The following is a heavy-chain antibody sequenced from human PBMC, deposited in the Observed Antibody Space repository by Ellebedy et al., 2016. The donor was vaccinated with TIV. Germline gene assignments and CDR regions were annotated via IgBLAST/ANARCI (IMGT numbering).Heavy chain of an antibody. V-gene: IGHV3-73*01. CDR3: TRPLPGFSDCGGDCYTPYAMDV. D-gene: IGHD2-21*02. Sequence: PGGSLRLSCAASGFTFSASAIHWVRQASGEGLEWVGRIRSKPNAYATTYGASVIGRFTISRDDSKNTVFLQMNRLKSEDTAIYYCTRPLPGFSDCGGDCYTPYAMDVWGQGTTVIVSS. J-gene: IGHJ6*02. CDR2: IRSKPNAYAT. CDR1: GFTFSASA.